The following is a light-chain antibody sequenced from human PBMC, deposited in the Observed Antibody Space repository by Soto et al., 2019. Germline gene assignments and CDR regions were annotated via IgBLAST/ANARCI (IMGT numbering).Light chain of an antibody. CDR2: GAS. CDR1: QSVSSD. V-gene: IGKV3-15*01. J-gene: IGKJ3*01. CDR3: QQYNNWPPLVT. Sequence: EIVMTQSPATLSVSPGERATLSCRASQSVSSDLAWYQQQPGQAPRLLIYGASTRATGIPTRFSGSGSGTEFTHTISSLQSEDFAVYYCQQYNNWPPLVTFGPGTKVDIK.